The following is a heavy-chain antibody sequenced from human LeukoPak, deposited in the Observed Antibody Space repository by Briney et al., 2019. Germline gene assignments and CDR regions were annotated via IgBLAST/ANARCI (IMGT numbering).Heavy chain of an antibody. Sequence: GSLRLSCAASGFTFSDYYMSWIRQPPGKGLEWIGEINHSGSTNYNPSLKSRVTISVDTSKNQFSLKLSSVTAADTAVYYCASNRIDIVVVPAKPYYYYYYMDVWGKGTTVTVSS. CDR2: INHSGST. V-gene: IGHV4-34*01. CDR1: GFTFSDYY. J-gene: IGHJ6*03. CDR3: ASNRIDIVVVPAKPYYYYYYMDV. D-gene: IGHD2-2*01.